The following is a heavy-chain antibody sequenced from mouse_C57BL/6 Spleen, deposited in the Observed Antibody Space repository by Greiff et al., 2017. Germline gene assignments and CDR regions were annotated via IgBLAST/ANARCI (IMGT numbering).Heavy chain of an antibody. D-gene: IGHD2-1*01. CDR1: GFTFSDYY. J-gene: IGHJ4*01. V-gene: IGHV5-16*01. CDR3: AREGYYGNYVDYAMDY. Sequence: EVMLVESEGGLVQPGSSMKLSCTASGFTFSDYYMAWVRQVPEKGLEWVANINYDGSSTYYLDSLKSRFIISRDNAKNILYLQMSSLKSEDTATYYCAREGYYGNYVDYAMDYWGQGTSVTVSS. CDR2: INYDGSST.